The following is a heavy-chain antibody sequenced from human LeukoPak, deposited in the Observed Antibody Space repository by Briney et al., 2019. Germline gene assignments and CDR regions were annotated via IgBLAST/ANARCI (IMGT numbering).Heavy chain of an antibody. CDR3: ARGGATRWGSDY. J-gene: IGHJ4*02. V-gene: IGHV4-31*03. Sequence: SQTLSLTCTVSGGSISSGGYYWSWIRQHPGKGLEWIGYIYYSGSTYYNPSLKSRVTISVDTSKNQFSLKLSSVTAADTAVYYCARGGATRWGSDYWGQGTLVTVSS. CDR2: IYYSGST. CDR1: GGSISSGGYY. D-gene: IGHD1-26*01.